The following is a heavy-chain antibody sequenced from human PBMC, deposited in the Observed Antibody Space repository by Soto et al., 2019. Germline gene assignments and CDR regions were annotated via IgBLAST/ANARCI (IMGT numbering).Heavy chain of an antibody. J-gene: IGHJ4*02. CDR2: INHTGST. CDR3: ARARLDGGTSSRFDH. D-gene: IGHD1-7*01. Sequence: ASETLSLTCAVSGGSIISGYYGSWIRQPPGKGLEWIGAINHTGSTNYNPPLKSRVTISVDTSKNQFSLKLSSVTAADTAVYYCARARLDGGTSSRFDHWGQGTLVTVSS. V-gene: IGHV4-34*01. CDR1: GGSIISGYY.